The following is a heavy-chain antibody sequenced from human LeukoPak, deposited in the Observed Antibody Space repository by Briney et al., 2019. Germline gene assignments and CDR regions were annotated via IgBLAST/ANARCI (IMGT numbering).Heavy chain of an antibody. CDR1: GGSISSSSYY. J-gene: IGHJ2*01. Sequence: PSETLSLTCTVSGGSISSSSYYWGWIRQPPGKGLEWIGSIYYSGSTYYNPSLKSRVTISVDTSKNQFSLKLSSVTAADTAVYYCARGTRGIAAAGYAWYFDLWGRGTLVTVSS. D-gene: IGHD6-13*01. CDR2: IYYSGST. CDR3: ARGTRGIAAAGYAWYFDL. V-gene: IGHV4-39*01.